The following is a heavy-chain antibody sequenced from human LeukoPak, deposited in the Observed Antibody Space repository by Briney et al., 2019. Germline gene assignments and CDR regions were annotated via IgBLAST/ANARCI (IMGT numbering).Heavy chain of an antibody. J-gene: IGHJ3*02. CDR1: GFTVTRSP. Sequence: GGSLRPSSPPSGFTVTRSPMPSLRQAPGKGLEWVSVIYSGGSTDYADSVKGRFTISRDTSKNTLYLQMNSLRVEDRGVYYCARYYHHDILTRYPEQDARDIWGQGTMVTVSS. D-gene: IGHD3-9*01. CDR2: IYSGGST. CDR3: ARYYHHDILTRYPEQDARDI. V-gene: IGHV3-53*01.